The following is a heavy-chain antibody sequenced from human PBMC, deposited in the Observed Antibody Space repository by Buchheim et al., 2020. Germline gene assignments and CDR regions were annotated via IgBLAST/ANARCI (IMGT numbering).Heavy chain of an antibody. V-gene: IGHV1-46*01. Sequence: QVQLVQSGAEVKKPGASVKVSCKASGYTFTSYYIHWVRQAPGQGLEWMAMINPSAGSTSSAQRFQGRVTLTRDTSTSTVYMELSSLGSEDTAVYYCARGLESGNTDYWGQGTL. CDR1: GYTFTSYY. J-gene: IGHJ4*02. CDR3: ARGLESGNTDY. CDR2: INPSAGST. D-gene: IGHD3-3*01.